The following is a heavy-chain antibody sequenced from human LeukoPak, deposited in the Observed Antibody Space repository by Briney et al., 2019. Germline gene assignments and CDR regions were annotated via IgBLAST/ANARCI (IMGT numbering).Heavy chain of an antibody. V-gene: IGHV3-9*01. D-gene: IGHD1-26*01. CDR3: AKDRRMVGAIPPNFQH. J-gene: IGHJ1*01. Sequence: PGRSLRLSCAASGFTFDDYAMHWVRQAPGKGLEWVSGISWNSGSIGYADSVKGRFTISRDNSKNTLYLQMNSLRAEDTAVYYCAKDRRMVGAIPPNFQHWGQGTLVTVSS. CDR2: ISWNSGSI. CDR1: GFTFDDYA.